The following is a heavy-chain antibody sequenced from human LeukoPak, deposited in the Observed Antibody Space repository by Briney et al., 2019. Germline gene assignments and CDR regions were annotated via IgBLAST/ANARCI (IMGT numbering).Heavy chain of an antibody. CDR1: GFTFSSYA. D-gene: IGHD5-24*01. CDR3: AKDRRGMATIPITPPFDY. V-gene: IGHV3-23*01. Sequence: GGSLRLSCAASGFTFSSYAMSWVRQAPGKGLGWVSAISVSGRSTYYADSVKGRFTISRDNSKNTLYLQMNSLRAEDTAVYYCAKDRRGMATIPITPPFDYWGQGTLVTVSS. CDR2: ISVSGRST. J-gene: IGHJ4*02.